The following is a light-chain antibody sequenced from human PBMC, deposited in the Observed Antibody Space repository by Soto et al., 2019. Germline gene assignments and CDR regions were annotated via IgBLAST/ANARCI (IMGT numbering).Light chain of an antibody. V-gene: IGLV2-8*01. CDR2: EVS. Sequence: QSALTQPPSASGSPGQSVTISCTGTSSDVGGYNYVSWYQQHPGKAPKLMIYEVSKRPSGVPDRFSGSKSGNTASLTVSGLQAEDEADYYCSFLTVFGGGTKLTVL. CDR1: SSDVGGYNY. CDR3: SFLTV. J-gene: IGLJ2*01.